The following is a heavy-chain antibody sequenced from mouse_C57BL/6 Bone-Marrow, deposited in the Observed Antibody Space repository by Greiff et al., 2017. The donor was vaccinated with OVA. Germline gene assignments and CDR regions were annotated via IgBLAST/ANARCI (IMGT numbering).Heavy chain of an antibody. Sequence: QVQLKQSGAELVMPGASVKLSCKASGYTFTSYWMHWVKQRPGQGLEWIGEIDPSDSYTNYTQKFKGKSTLTVDKSSSTAYMQLSSLTSEDSAVYYCARRGGWLLRYFDYWGQGTTRTVSS. V-gene: IGHV1-69*01. J-gene: IGHJ2*01. CDR3: ARRGGWLLRYFDY. CDR2: IDPSDSYT. CDR1: GYTFTSYW. D-gene: IGHD2-3*01.